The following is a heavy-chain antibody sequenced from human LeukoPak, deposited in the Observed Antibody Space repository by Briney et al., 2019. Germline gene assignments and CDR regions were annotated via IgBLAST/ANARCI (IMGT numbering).Heavy chain of an antibody. V-gene: IGHV3-11*04. CDR1: GFTFSDYY. Sequence: PGGSLRLSCAASGFTFSDYYMTWIRQAPGKGLEWVSDISSSGSTIYYADSIKGRFTISRDNAKNSVFLQMNSLRAEDTAVYYCARLAYYDSSGWGQGTLVTVSS. CDR2: ISSSGSTI. CDR3: ARLAYYDSSG. D-gene: IGHD3-22*01. J-gene: IGHJ4*02.